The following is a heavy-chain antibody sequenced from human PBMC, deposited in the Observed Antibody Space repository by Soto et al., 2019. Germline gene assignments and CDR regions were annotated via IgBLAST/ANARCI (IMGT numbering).Heavy chain of an antibody. CDR2: IYYSGST. V-gene: IGHV4-59*01. CDR3: ARDSSRYGMAV. Sequence: SETLSLTCTVSGGSISSYYWSWIRQPPGKGLEWIGYIYYSGSTNYNPSLKSRVTISVDTSKNQFSLKLSSVTAADTAVYYCARDSSRYGMAVWGQGTTVTVSS. D-gene: IGHD6-13*01. J-gene: IGHJ6*02. CDR1: GGSISSYY.